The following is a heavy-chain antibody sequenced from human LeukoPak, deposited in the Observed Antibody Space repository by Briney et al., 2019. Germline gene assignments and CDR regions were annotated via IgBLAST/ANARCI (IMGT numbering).Heavy chain of an antibody. CDR1: GFTSSSYG. D-gene: IGHD4-17*01. V-gene: IGHV3-23*01. J-gene: IGHJ6*03. CDR2: FSGSGGST. Sequence: PGGSLRLSCAASGFTSSSYGMSWVRQAPGKGLEWVSGFSGSGGSTYYADSVKGRFTISRDNSKNTLYLQMNSLRAEDTAVYYCAKDHWTTVTTHTHLYYYYYMDVWGKGTTVTISS. CDR3: AKDHWTTVTTHTHLYYYYYMDV.